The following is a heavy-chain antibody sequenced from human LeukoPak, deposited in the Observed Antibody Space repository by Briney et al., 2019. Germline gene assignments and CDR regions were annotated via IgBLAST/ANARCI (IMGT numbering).Heavy chain of an antibody. CDR2: ISGSDDST. V-gene: IGHV3-23*01. J-gene: IGHJ5*01. CDR1: GFTFSNYA. CDR3: AKDTILARGWFDY. Sequence: GGSLRLSCAASGFTFSNYAMSWVRQAPGKGLEWVSGISGSDDSTFYADSVKGRFTISRDNSMNTLYLQMNSLRADDTAVYYCAKDTILARGWFDYWGQGTLVTVSS. D-gene: IGHD3-9*01.